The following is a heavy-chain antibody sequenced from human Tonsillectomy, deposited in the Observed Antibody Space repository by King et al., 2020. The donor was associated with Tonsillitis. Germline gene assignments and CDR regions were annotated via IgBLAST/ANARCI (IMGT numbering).Heavy chain of an antibody. CDR3: ARGPARIAAVGAFDI. CDR2: IKKNGRGN. Sequence: VQLVESGGGLVQPGGSLRLSCAASGITFSSYWMNWGRQAPGKGRGGGGNIKKNGRGNSYLGSVKCRFTISRDNAKNSLYLQMNSLRAEDTAVYYCARGPARIAAVGAFDIWGQGTMVTVSS. D-gene: IGHD6-13*01. J-gene: IGHJ3*02. V-gene: IGHV3-7*01. CDR1: GITFSSYW.